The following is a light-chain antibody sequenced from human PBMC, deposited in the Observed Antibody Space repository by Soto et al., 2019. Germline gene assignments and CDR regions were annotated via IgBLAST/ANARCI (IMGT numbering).Light chain of an antibody. J-gene: IGKJ5*01. V-gene: IGKV3D-15*01. CDR2: GAS. CDR1: QTVNSN. CDR3: QQYHNWPPIT. Sequence: EIVLTQSPGTLSLSPGQTATLSCRASQTVNSNYLAWCQHKPGQAPRLLIYGASRRATGIPARFSGSGSGTEFTLTISSLQSEDFAVYYCQQYHNWPPITFGQGTRLEIK.